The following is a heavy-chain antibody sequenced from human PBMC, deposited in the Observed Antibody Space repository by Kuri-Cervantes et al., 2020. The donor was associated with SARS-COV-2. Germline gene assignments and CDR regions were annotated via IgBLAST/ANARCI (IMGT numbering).Heavy chain of an antibody. Sequence: SETLSLTCTVSGSSVSSGSYCWSWIRQPPGKGLEWIGYIYYNGSTNYNPSLKSRVTISVDTSKNQFSLKLSSVTAADTAMYYCARHDYGDPLTYYYGMDVWGQGTTVTVSS. V-gene: IGHV4-61*01. CDR1: GSSVSSGSYC. D-gene: IGHD4-17*01. J-gene: IGHJ6*02. CDR2: IYYNGST. CDR3: ARHDYGDPLTYYYGMDV.